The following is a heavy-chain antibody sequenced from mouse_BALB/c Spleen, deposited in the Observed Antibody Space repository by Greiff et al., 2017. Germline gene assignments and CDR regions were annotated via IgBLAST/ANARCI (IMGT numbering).Heavy chain of an antibody. Sequence: EVQLVESGPGLVKPSQSLSLTCSVTGYSITSGYYWNWIRQFPGNKLEWMGYISYDGSNNYNPSLKNRISITRDTSKNQFFLKLNSVTTEDTATYYCAPTATRYRYFDVWGAGTTVTVSS. CDR2: ISYDGSN. CDR3: APTATRYRYFDV. D-gene: IGHD1-2*01. CDR1: GYSITSGYY. V-gene: IGHV3-6*02. J-gene: IGHJ1*01.